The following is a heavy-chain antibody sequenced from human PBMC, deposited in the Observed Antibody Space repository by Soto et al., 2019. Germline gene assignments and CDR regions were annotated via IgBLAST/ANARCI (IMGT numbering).Heavy chain of an antibody. D-gene: IGHD6-19*01. CDR3: ARSYSSGWSRPTPFDY. CDR2: IYYSGST. V-gene: IGHV4-39*01. Sequence: SETLSLTCTVSGGSISSSSYYWGWIRQPPGKGLEWIGSIYYSGSTYYNPSLKSRVTISVDTSKNQFSLKLSSVTAADTAVYYCARSYSSGWSRPTPFDYWGQGTLVTVSS. J-gene: IGHJ4*02. CDR1: GGSISSSSYY.